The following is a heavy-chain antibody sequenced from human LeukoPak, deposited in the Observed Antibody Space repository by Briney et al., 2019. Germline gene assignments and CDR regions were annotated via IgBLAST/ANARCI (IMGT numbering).Heavy chain of an antibody. CDR1: GFTFSDHY. Sequence: QPGGSLRLSCAASGFTFSDHYMDWVRQAPGKGLEWVGRTRNKANSYTTEYAASVKGRFTISRDDSKNSLYLQMNSLKTEDTAVNYCARDRGGDITGSYYFDYWGQGTLVTVSS. CDR3: ARDRGGDITGSYYFDY. V-gene: IGHV3-72*01. CDR2: TRNKANSYTT. D-gene: IGHD1-20*01. J-gene: IGHJ4*02.